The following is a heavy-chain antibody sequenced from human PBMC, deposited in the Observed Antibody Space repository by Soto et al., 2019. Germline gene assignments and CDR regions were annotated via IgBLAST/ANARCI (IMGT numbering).Heavy chain of an antibody. Sequence: PGGSLRLSCAASGFTFSSYSMNWVRQAPGKGLEWVSSISSSSSYIYYADSVKGRFTISRDNAKNSLYLQMNSLRAEDTAVYYCQFPAAGNWDDYWGQGTLVTVSS. D-gene: IGHD6-13*01. CDR3: QFPAAGNWDDY. CDR2: ISSSSSYI. CDR1: GFTFSSYS. J-gene: IGHJ4*02. V-gene: IGHV3-21*01.